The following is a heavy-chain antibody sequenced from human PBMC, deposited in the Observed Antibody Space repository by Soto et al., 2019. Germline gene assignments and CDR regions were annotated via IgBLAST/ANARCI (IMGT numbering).Heavy chain of an antibody. CDR2: MKRNSGNT. V-gene: IGHV1-8*01. CDR3: ARMATSGTLNWCGP. Sequence: GAPVKVSCKASGHTFGTNDISWVRQATGQAREWMGWMKRNSGNTGYAQKFQVIFTIARYASISTAYLELNSLRSDDTAIYFGARMATSGTLNWCGPWG. CDR1: GHTFGTND. J-gene: IGHJ5*02.